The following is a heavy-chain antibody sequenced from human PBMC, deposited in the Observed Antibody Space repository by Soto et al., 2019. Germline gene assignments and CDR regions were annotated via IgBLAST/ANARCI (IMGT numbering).Heavy chain of an antibody. CDR1: GGSISSVFYS. CDR3: AAGGWLPRYY. J-gene: IGHJ4*02. D-gene: IGHD5-12*01. Sequence: SETLSLTCAVSGGSISSVFYSWSWIRQPPGKGLEWIGYIYHSGSTYYNPSLKSRVTISVDRSKNQFSLKLSSVTAADTAVYYCAAGGWLPRYYWGQGTLVTVSS. CDR2: IYHSGST. V-gene: IGHV4-30-2*01.